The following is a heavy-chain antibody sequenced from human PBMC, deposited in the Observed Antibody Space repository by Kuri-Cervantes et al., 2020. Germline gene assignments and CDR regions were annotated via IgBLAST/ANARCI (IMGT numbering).Heavy chain of an antibody. CDR2: INPNSGGT. V-gene: IGHV1-2*02. D-gene: IGHD3-22*01. J-gene: IGHJ4*02. CDR3: ARSYDSSGLALDY. Sequence: ASVKVSCKASGYIFTAYYTHWVRQAPGQGLEWMGWINPNSGGTNYGQNFQGRVTMTRDTSISTAYMELSRLRSDDTAVYYCARSYDSSGLALDYWGQGTLVTVSS. CDR1: GYIFTAYY.